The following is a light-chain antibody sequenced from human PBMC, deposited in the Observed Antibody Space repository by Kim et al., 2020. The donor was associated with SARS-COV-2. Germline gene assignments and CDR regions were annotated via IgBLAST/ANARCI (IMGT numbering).Light chain of an antibody. J-gene: IGLJ1*01. CDR2: EVS. CDR3: SSYTSSNSFV. Sequence: GQSVTISCTGTSRDVGSYNRVSWYQQPPGTAPKLMIYEVSNRPSGVPDRFSGSKSDNTASLTISGLQAEDEADYYCSSYTSSNSFVFGTGTKVTVL. CDR1: SRDVGSYNR. V-gene: IGLV2-18*02.